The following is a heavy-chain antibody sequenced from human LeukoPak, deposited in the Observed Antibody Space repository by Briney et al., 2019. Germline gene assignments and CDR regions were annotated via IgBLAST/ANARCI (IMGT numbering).Heavy chain of an antibody. CDR3: ARAPGSAASIYYYYYMDV. Sequence: SETRSLTCTVSGGSISSYYWSWIRQPPGKGLEWIGYIYYSGSTNYNPSLKSRVTISVDTSKNQFSLKLSSVTAADTAVYYCARAPGSAASIYYYYYMDVWGKGTTVTVSS. CDR1: GGSISSYY. CDR2: IYYSGST. V-gene: IGHV4-59*01. D-gene: IGHD2-2*01. J-gene: IGHJ6*03.